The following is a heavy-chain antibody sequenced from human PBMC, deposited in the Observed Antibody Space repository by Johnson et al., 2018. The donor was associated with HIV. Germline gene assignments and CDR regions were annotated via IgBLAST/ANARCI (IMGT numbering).Heavy chain of an antibody. CDR2: ISYDGSNK. CDR3: ARLEELLRAFDI. D-gene: IGHD1-26*01. J-gene: IGHJ3*02. Sequence: VQLVESGGGVVQPGGSLTLSCAASGFTFSSYAMHWVRQAPGKGLEWVAVISYDGSNKYYADSVKGRFTISRDNSKNTLYLQMNSLRAEDTAVYYCARLEELLRAFDIWGQGTMVTVSS. CDR1: GFTFSSYA. V-gene: IGHV3-30-3*01.